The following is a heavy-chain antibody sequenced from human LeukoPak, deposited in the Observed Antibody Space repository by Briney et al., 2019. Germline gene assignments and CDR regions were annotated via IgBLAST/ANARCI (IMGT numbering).Heavy chain of an antibody. CDR2: IYPGDSDT. CDR3: ANRGGGPHQYSNWFAP. J-gene: IGHJ5*02. V-gene: IGHV5-51*01. CDR1: GYSFTDYL. D-gene: IGHD2/OR15-2a*01. Sequence: GESLKISCKSSGYSFTDYLICLLRQMPGKVLEWIGIIYPGDSDTKFTPSFHGRVTFPSHQSNNTASLQSNSLEASDTALYFCANRGGGPHQYSNWFAPWGQGTLVTVTS.